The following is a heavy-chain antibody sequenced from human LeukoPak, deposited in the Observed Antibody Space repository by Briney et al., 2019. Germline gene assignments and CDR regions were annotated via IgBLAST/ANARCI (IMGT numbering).Heavy chain of an antibody. CDR1: GFTFSSYS. D-gene: IGHD3-22*01. Sequence: GGSLRLSCAASGFTFSSYSMNWVRQAPGKGLEWVSSISSSSSYIYYADSVKGRFTISRDNAKNSLYLQMNSLRAEDTAVYYCARDYYDSSGYYGFDYWGQGTLVTVSS. J-gene: IGHJ4*02. CDR3: ARDYYDSSGYYGFDY. V-gene: IGHV3-21*01. CDR2: ISSSSSYI.